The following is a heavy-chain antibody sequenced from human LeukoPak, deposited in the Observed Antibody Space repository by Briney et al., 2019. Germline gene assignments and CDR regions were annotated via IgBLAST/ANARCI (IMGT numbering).Heavy chain of an antibody. CDR2: IKPDGSEK. CDR1: GFTFSSYS. Sequence: PGGSLRLSCAASGFTFSSYSMSWVRQAPGKGLEWVAHIKPDGSEKNYVDSVKGRFTLFRDDAKNSVYLQMNSLRVEDTAVYYCARDSGSGGPWGQGTTVTVSS. CDR3: ARDSGSGGP. V-gene: IGHV3-7*01. J-gene: IGHJ5*02. D-gene: IGHD6-19*01.